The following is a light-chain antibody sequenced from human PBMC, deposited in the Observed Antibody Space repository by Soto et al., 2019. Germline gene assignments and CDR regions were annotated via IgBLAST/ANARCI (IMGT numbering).Light chain of an antibody. CDR3: QQYCTSPST. Sequence: EIVLTQSPGTLSLSPGERATLSCRASQSVSSSSLAWYQQKPGQAPRLLIFGASSRATGSPDRFSGSGSGTDFTLTISRLAPEDFAVYYCQQYCTSPSTFGRGTKVEIK. CDR1: QSVSSSS. J-gene: IGKJ1*01. CDR2: GAS. V-gene: IGKV3-20*01.